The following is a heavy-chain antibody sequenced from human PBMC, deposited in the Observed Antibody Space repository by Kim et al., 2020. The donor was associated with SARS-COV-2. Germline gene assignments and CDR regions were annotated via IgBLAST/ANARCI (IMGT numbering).Heavy chain of an antibody. CDR1: GYTFTSYA. CDR2: INTNTGNP. CDR3: AREPSPRARITMTPGGWFDP. Sequence: ASVKVSCKASGYTFTSYAMNWVRQAPGQGLEWMGWINTNTGNPTYAQGFTGRFVFSLDTSVSTAYLQISSLKAEDTAVYYCAREPSPRARITMTPGGWFDPWGQGTLVTVSS. V-gene: IGHV7-4-1*02. J-gene: IGHJ5*02. D-gene: IGHD3-22*01.